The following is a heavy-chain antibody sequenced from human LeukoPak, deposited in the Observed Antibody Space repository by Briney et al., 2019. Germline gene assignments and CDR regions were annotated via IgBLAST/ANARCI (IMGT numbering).Heavy chain of an antibody. J-gene: IGHJ4*02. CDR3: AKWADRGANGGFDY. Sequence: GGSLRLSCVASGFSFRSYAMHWVRQAPGRGLEWLALISYDARDEYYADSVKGRFTISRDNSKNTLYLQMNSLRAEDTAVYYCAKWADRGANGGFDYWGQGTLVTVSS. CDR2: ISYDARDE. D-gene: IGHD7-27*01. V-gene: IGHV3-30*04. CDR1: GFSFRSYA.